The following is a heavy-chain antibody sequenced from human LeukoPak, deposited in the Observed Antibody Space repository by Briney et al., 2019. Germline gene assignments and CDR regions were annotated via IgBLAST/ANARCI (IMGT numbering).Heavy chain of an antibody. D-gene: IGHD6-19*01. J-gene: IGHJ4*02. V-gene: IGHV3-53*01. CDR2: IYDGGGT. Sequence: GGSLRLSCAASGFTFSSYAMHWVRQAPGKGLEWVSVIYDGGGTFYADSVKGRFTISRDNSKNTLYLQMNSLRADDTAVYYCARDSSGPGYWGQGTLVTVSS. CDR3: ARDSSGPGY. CDR1: GFTFSSYA.